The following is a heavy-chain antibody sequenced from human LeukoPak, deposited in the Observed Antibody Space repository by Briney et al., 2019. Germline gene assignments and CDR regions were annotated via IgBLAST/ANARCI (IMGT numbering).Heavy chain of an antibody. CDR3: ARGDYVWGSYRYTTGFDY. CDR2: INPSGGST. Sequence: GASVKVSCKASGYTFTSYYMHWVRQAPGQGLEWMGIINPSGGSTSYAQKFQGRVTMTRDMSTSTVYMELSSLRSDDTAVYYCARGDYVWGSYRYTTGFDYWGQGTLVTVSS. D-gene: IGHD3-16*02. J-gene: IGHJ4*02. CDR1: GYTFTSYY. V-gene: IGHV1-46*01.